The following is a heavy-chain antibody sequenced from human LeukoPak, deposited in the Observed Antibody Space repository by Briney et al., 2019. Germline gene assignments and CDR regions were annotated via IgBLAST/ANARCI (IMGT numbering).Heavy chain of an antibody. D-gene: IGHD6-13*01. J-gene: IGHJ5*02. V-gene: IGHV3-7*01. CDR2: IKQDGSEK. CDR3: XXGXXXSWYRGSWWXDP. CDR1: GFTFSSYW. Sequence: GGSLRLSCAASGFTFSSYWMSWVRQAPGKGLEWVANIKQDGSEKYYVDSVKGRFTISRDNAKNSLYLQMNSLRAEDTDVYYCXXGXXXSWYRGSWWXDPWGQGTLVTVSS.